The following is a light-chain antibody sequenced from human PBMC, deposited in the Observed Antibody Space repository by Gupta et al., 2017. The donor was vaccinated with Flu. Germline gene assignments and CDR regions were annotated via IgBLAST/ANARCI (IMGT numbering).Light chain of an antibody. CDR1: QSVISSA. CDR3: QQYGSTSET. V-gene: IGKV3-20*01. CDR2: GAA. Sequence: IVLTQSPGTLSLSPGERAPLSSRASQSVISSALAWYQQKPGQEPRRLIIGAASRATGSPDRCSGSGAGTDCIPTISRLEHEDFSVDYCQQYGSTSETFGQGTKVEIK. J-gene: IGKJ1*01.